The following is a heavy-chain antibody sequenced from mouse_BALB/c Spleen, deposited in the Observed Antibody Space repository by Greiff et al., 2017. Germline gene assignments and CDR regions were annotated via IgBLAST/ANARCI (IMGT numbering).Heavy chain of an antibody. D-gene: IGHD1-1*02. Sequence: EVQGVESGGGLVQPGGSRKLSCAASGFTFSSFGMHWVRQAPEKGLEWVAYISSGSSTIYYADTVKGRFTISRDNPKNTLFLQMTSLRSEDTAMYYCARGLSWFAYWGQGTLVTVSA. CDR1: GFTFSSFG. V-gene: IGHV5-17*02. CDR3: ARGLSWFAY. J-gene: IGHJ3*01. CDR2: ISSGSSTI.